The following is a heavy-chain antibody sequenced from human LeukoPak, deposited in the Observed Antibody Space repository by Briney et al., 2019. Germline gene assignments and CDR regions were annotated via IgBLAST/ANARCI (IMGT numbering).Heavy chain of an antibody. J-gene: IGHJ5*02. D-gene: IGHD2-2*01. CDR1: GGSISSYY. CDR2: IYYSGST. Sequence: SETLSLTCTVSGGSISSYYWSWIRQPPGKGLEWIGYIYYSGSTNYNPSLKSRVTISVDTSKNQFSLKLSSVTAADTAVYYCARGLGYCSSTSCENWFDPWGQGTLVTVSS. V-gene: IGHV4-59*01. CDR3: ARGLGYCSSTSCENWFDP.